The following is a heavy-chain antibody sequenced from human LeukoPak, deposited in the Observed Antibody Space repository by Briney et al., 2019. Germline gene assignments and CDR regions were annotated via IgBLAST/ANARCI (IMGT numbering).Heavy chain of an antibody. CDR2: ISYDGSNK. CDR3: AAPGYSSGWTPLDY. Sequence: GGSLRLSCAASGFTFSSYGMHWVRQAPGKGLEWVAVISYDGSNKYYADSVKGRFTISRDNSKNTLYLQMNSLRAEDTAVYYCAAPGYSSGWTPLDYWGLGTLVTVSS. D-gene: IGHD6-19*01. CDR1: GFTFSSYG. J-gene: IGHJ4*02. V-gene: IGHV3-30*03.